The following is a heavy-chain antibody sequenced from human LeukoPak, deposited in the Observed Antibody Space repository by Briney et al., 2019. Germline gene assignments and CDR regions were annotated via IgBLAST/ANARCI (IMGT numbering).Heavy chain of an antibody. J-gene: IGHJ5*02. Sequence: GGSLRLSCAASGFTFSSYAMHWVRQAPGKGLEWVAVISYDGSNKYYADSVKGRFTISRDNSKNTLYLQMNSLRAEDTAVYYCARDRIAVAGTIGWFDPWGQGTLVTVSS. V-gene: IGHV3-30-3*01. CDR2: ISYDGSNK. CDR1: GFTFSSYA. D-gene: IGHD6-19*01. CDR3: ARDRIAVAGTIGWFDP.